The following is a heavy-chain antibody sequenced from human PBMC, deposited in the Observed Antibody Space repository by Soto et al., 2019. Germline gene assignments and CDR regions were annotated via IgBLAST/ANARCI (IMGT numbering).Heavy chain of an antibody. Sequence: QVQLVESGGGVVQPGTSLRLSCVGSGFTFRSFDIHWVRQAPGKGLEWVALTSYDGSNKYYDDSVKGQFTISRDNSRNTVDLQMDSLRLEDTALYYCARWGTTGGLDVWGQGTLVSVSS. CDR2: TSYDGSNK. CDR1: GFTFRSFD. J-gene: IGHJ4*02. V-gene: IGHV3-30*19. CDR3: ARWGTTGGLDV. D-gene: IGHD3-16*01.